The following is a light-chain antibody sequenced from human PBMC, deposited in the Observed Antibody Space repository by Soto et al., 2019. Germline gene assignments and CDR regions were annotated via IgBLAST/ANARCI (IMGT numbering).Light chain of an antibody. CDR3: QQYYSYPIT. CDR2: DAS. V-gene: IGKV1-17*03. Sequence: DIQMTHSPSAMSASVGGRVTITSRASQGISNYLAWFQQKPGKVPKRLIYDASSLQSGVPSRFSGSGSGTDFTLTISCLQSEDFATYYCQQYYSYPITFGQGTRLEIK. J-gene: IGKJ5*01. CDR1: QGISNY.